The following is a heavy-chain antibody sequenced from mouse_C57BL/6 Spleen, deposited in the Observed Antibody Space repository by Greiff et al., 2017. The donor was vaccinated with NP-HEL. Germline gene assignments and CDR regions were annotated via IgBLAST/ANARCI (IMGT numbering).Heavy chain of an antibody. CDR1: GFTFSDYG. Sequence: EVKLMESGGGLVKPGGSLKLSCAASGFTFSDYGMHWVRQAPEKGLEWVAYISSGSSTIYYADNVKGRFTISRDNAKNTLFLQMTRLRSEDTAMYYCARHVGPDYFDYWGQGTTLTVAS. V-gene: IGHV5-17*01. CDR3: ARHVGPDYFDY. J-gene: IGHJ2*01. D-gene: IGHD4-1*01. CDR2: ISSGSSTI.